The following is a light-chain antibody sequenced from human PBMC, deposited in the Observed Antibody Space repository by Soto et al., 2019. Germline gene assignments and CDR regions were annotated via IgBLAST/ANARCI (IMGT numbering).Light chain of an antibody. Sequence: QSVLTQPPSASGTPGQRVTISCSGSSSNIGSDAVNWYQQLPGTAPKLLIHSDNQRASGVPDRLSGSKSGTSASLAISGLQSEDEDDYYCAAWDDSLNGVVFGGGTKVTVL. CDR3: AAWDDSLNGVV. J-gene: IGLJ2*01. CDR1: SSNIGSDA. V-gene: IGLV1-44*01. CDR2: SDN.